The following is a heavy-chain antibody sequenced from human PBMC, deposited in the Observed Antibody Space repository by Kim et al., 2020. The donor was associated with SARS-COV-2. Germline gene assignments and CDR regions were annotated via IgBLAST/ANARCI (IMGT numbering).Heavy chain of an antibody. D-gene: IGHD2-2*01. V-gene: IGHV4-38-2*02. J-gene: IGHJ3*02. CDR3: ARGGRYCSSTSCFAFDI. Sequence: SETLSLTCTVSGYSISSGYYWGWIRQPPGKGLEWIGSIYHSGSTYYNPSLKSRVTISVDTSKNQFSLKLSSVTAADTAVYYCARGGRYCSSTSCFAFDI. CDR1: GYSISSGYY. CDR2: IYHSGST.